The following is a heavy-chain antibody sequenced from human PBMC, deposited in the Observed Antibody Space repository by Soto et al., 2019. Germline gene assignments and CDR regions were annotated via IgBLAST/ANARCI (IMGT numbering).Heavy chain of an antibody. CDR3: ARDLRQLLAHNYYYYYLDV. CDR1: GFTFSDYK. CDR2: IGSSGLSV. V-gene: IGHV3-11*01. D-gene: IGHD2-2*01. Sequence: VHLVESVGGLVTPGGSLRLSGAASGFTFSDYKISRIRQAPGKGLDWVSYIGSSGLSVYYEDSVKGRFTISSDNANNSLYLQMNSLRAEDSAVYYCARDLRQLLAHNYYYYYLDVWGKGTTVSVSS. J-gene: IGHJ6*03.